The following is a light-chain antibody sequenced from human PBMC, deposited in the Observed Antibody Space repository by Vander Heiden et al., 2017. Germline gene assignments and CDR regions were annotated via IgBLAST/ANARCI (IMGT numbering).Light chain of an antibody. CDR1: QSISSY. Sequence: DIQMTQSPSSLSASVGDRVTITCRASQSISSYLNWYQQKPGKAPKLLIYAASSLQSGVPSRFSGRGSGTDCTLTISSLQPEDFATYYCQQSYSTPLTFGGGTKVEIK. J-gene: IGKJ4*01. CDR3: QQSYSTPLT. V-gene: IGKV1-39*01. CDR2: AAS.